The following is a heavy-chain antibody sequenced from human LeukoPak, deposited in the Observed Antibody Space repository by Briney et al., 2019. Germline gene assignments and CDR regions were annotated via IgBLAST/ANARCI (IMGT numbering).Heavy chain of an antibody. D-gene: IGHD2-8*02. V-gene: IGHV1-8*01. CDR2: MNPNSVNT. CDR1: GYTFTIYN. Sequence: ASVKVTCKASGYTFTIYNINWVRQAPGQGLEWIGWMNPNSVNTAYSQKFQGRVTLTRNTSITTAYMELSNLKSEDTAVYFCARPWWPREDAFDVWGQGTLVTVSS. J-gene: IGHJ3*01. CDR3: ARPWWPREDAFDV.